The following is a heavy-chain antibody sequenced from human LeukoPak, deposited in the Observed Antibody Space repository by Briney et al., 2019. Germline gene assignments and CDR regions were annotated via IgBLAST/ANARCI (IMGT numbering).Heavy chain of an antibody. CDR2: IKQDGSEK. V-gene: IGHV3-7*01. CDR1: GFPFSRYW. Sequence: PGGSLGLSCAASGFPFSRYWMSWVRHAPGKGLEGVANIKQDGSEKYYVDSVKGRFTISRDNAKNSLYLQMNSLRAEDTAVYYCARGYGNYGNWGQGTLGTVSS. D-gene: IGHD4-11*01. CDR3: ARGYGNYGN. J-gene: IGHJ4*02.